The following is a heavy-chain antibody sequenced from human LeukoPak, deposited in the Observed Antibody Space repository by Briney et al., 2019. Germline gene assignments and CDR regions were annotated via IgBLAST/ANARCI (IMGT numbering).Heavy chain of an antibody. V-gene: IGHV1-69*05. CDR3: ARVLAAADGGDYFDY. CDR1: GGTFSSYA. D-gene: IGHD6-13*01. J-gene: IGHJ4*02. CDR2: IIPIFGTA. Sequence: SVKVSCKASGGTFSSYAISWVRQAPGQGLEWMGRIIPIFGTANYAQKIQGRVTMTTDTSTSTAYMELRSLRSDDTAVYYCARVLAAADGGDYFDYWGQGTLVTVSS.